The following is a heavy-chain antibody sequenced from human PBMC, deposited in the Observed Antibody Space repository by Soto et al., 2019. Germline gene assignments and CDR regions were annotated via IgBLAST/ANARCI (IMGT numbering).Heavy chain of an antibody. J-gene: IGHJ6*03. Sequence: QLQLPESGPGLVKPSETLYLTCTVSGGSVSSSRYYWCWIRQPPGKGRECIGTIYFTGKNYNNPSLKSQVNIYVDTSKNKVSLNLSSVTAADTAVYYCARLDYSNLGSHYYYYMDVWGRWTTVTGSS. CDR1: GGSVSSSRYY. V-gene: IGHV4-39*01. CDR3: ARLDYSNLGSHYYYYMDV. CDR2: IYFTGKN. D-gene: IGHD4-4*01.